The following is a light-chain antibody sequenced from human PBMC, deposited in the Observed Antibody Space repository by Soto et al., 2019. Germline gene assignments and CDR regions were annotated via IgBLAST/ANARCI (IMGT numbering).Light chain of an antibody. V-gene: IGKV3-15*01. CDR2: GAS. J-gene: IGKJ1*01. Sequence: EIVMTQSPATLSVSPGGRATLSFRASQSISDTLAWYQQKPGQAPRLLIHGASTRATGFPARFSGSGSGTDFTLTISSLQSEDFAVYYCQQYNNRPWTFGQGAKVDI. CDR1: QSISDT. CDR3: QQYNNRPWT.